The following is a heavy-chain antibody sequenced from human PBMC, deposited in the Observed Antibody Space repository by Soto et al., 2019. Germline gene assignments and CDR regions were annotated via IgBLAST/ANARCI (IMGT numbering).Heavy chain of an antibody. CDR3: AREDSWTVTPGIDD. D-gene: IGHD4-17*01. CDR1: VYTFTSYG. V-gene: IGHV1-18*01. CDR2: ISAYNGNT. Sequence: ASVKVSCKASVYTFTSYGISWVRQAPGQGLEWMGWISAYNGNTNYAQKLQGRVTMTTDTSTSTAYMELRSLRSDDTAVYYCAREDSWTVTPGIDDWGQGTLVTVSS. J-gene: IGHJ4*02.